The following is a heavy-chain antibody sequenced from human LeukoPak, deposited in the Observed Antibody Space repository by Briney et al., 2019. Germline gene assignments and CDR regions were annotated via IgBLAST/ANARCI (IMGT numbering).Heavy chain of an antibody. CDR2: INNDGSST. D-gene: IGHD3-22*01. Sequence: GGSLRLSCAASGFIFSDHWMHWVRQAPGKGLVWLSRINNDGSSTIYADSVKGRFTFSRDNAENTLFLEMSSLRVEDTAVYYCAKDSSGYDSSDYPDTGDYWGQGTLVTVSS. CDR3: AKDSSGYDSSDYPDTGDY. J-gene: IGHJ4*02. CDR1: GFIFSDHW. V-gene: IGHV3-74*01.